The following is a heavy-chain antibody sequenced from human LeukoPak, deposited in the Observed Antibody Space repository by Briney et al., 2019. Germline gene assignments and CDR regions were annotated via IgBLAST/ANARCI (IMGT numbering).Heavy chain of an antibody. CDR2: IYYSGST. D-gene: IGHD3-10*01. CDR3: ATDGMVRGPDAWFDS. CDR1: GGSISITNYY. J-gene: IGHJ5*01. V-gene: IGHV4-39*02. Sequence: SETLSLTCTVSGGSISITNYYWGWIRQPPGKGLEWIGTIYYSGSTYYNPSLKSRVTISVDTSKNQFSLNLTSVTATDTAMYYCATDGMVRGPDAWFDSWGQGTLVPVSS.